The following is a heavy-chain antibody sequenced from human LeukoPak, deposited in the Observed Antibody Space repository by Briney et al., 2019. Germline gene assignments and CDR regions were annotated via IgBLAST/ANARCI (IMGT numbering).Heavy chain of an antibody. CDR1: GGTFSSYA. D-gene: IGHD5-24*01. Sequence: GAPVKVSCKASGGTFSSYAISWVRQAPGQGLEWMGGIIPIFGTANYAQKFQGRVTITADESTSTAYMELSSLRSEDTAVYYCARSLGRDGYNYGWGQGTLVTVSS. J-gene: IGHJ4*02. CDR2: IIPIFGTA. CDR3: ARSLGRDGYNYG. V-gene: IGHV1-69*13.